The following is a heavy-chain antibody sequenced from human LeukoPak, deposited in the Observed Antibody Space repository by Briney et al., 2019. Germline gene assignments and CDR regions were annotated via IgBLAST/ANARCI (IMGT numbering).Heavy chain of an antibody. CDR3: ARTKSMVRGVSHYYYYYYMDV. CDR2: INHSGST. CDR1: GGSFSGYY. V-gene: IGHV4-34*01. D-gene: IGHD3-10*01. Sequence: SETLSLTCAVYGGSFSGYYWSWIRQPPGKGLEWIGEINHSGSTNYNPSLKSRVTISVDTSKNQFSLKMSSVTAADTGVYYCARTKSMVRGVSHYYYYYYMDVWGKGTTVTVSS. J-gene: IGHJ6*03.